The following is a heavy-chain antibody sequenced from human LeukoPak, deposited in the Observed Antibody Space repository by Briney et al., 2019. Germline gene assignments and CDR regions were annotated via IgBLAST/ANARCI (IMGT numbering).Heavy chain of an antibody. Sequence: SETLSLTCTVSGGSISSSSYYWGWIRQPPGKGLEWIGSIYYSGSTYYNPSLKSRVTISVDTSKNQFSLKRSSVTAADTAVYYCASPKYCSGGSCYSGWYFDLWGRGTLVTVSS. D-gene: IGHD2-15*01. J-gene: IGHJ2*01. CDR2: IYYSGST. CDR1: GGSISSSSYY. CDR3: ASPKYCSGGSCYSGWYFDL. V-gene: IGHV4-39*01.